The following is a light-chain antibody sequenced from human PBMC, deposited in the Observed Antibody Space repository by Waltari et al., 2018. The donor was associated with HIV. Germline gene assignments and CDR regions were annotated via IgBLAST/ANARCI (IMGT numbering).Light chain of an antibody. Sequence: QSVLTQPPSASGTPGQRVTMSCSGSSSNIGRTSVNWYQQLPGTAPKLLSYRDNQGPCGVPYRFSGSKSGTSGSLAISGLQSEDEAVYYCASWEDSLNGVVFGGGTKLTVL. V-gene: IGLV1-44*01. J-gene: IGLJ2*01. CDR2: RDN. CDR3: ASWEDSLNGVV. CDR1: SSNIGRTS.